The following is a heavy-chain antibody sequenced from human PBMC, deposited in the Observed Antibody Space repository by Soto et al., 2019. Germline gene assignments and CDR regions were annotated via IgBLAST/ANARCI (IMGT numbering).Heavy chain of an antibody. CDR3: ARDTLDASGGSCYFCLS. CDR1: GGTFSSYT. J-gene: IGHJ5*02. D-gene: IGHD2-15*01. CDR2: IIPILGIA. Sequence: QVQLVQSGAEVKKPGSSVKVSCKASGGTFSSYTISWVRQAPGQGLEWMGRIIPILGIANYAQKFQGRVTITADKSTSTDYMELSSLRSEDTAVYYCARDTLDASGGSCYFCLSWGQGTLVTVSS. V-gene: IGHV1-69*08.